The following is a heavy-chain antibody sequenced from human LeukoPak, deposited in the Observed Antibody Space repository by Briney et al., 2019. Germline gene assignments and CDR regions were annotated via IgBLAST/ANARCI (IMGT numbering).Heavy chain of an antibody. D-gene: IGHD4-11*01. CDR3: AREVFRGDYSNGALDY. V-gene: IGHV4-30-2*01. Sequence: SETLSLTCTVSGGSISSGNYYWSWIRQPPGKGLEWIGYIHHSGSTYYNPSLNSRVTVSVDRSKNQFSLKLSSVTAADTAVYYCAREVFRGDYSNGALDYWGQGTLVTVSS. J-gene: IGHJ4*02. CDR2: IHHSGST. CDR1: GGSISSGNYY.